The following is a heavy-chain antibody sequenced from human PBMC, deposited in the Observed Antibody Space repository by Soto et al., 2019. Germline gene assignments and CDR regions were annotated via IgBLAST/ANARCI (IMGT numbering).Heavy chain of an antibody. J-gene: IGHJ4*02. V-gene: IGHV1-69*14. CDR3: VRVVAIPGYPDN. Sequence: QVQLVQSGAGWRKPASSVKVSCKTSGATFRSYVILWVRQAPGKGLEWRGGPVLPVDKSTYAQKFQGRVTITADKFTNTVYMELSSLRSDDTAVYYCVRVVAIPGYPDNWGQGTLVTVSS. CDR1: GATFRSYV. D-gene: IGHD5-12*01. CDR2: PVLPVDKS.